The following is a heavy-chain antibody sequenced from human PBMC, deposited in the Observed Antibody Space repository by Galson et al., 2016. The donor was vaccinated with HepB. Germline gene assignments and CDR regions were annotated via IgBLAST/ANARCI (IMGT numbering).Heavy chain of an antibody. CDR2: ISGSSTYI. CDR1: GFTVISHY. D-gene: IGHD2-2*01. CDR3: ARDYRADPSYYFDY. Sequence: LRLSCAASGFTVISHYMSWVRQAPGKGLEWVSYISGSSTYINYADSVKGRFTISRDNAKNSLYLQMNSLGVEETAVYYCARDYRADPSYYFDYWGQGALVTVSS. J-gene: IGHJ4*02. V-gene: IGHV3-11*06.